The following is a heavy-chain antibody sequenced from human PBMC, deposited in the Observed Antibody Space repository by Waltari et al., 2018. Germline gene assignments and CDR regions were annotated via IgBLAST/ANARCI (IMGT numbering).Heavy chain of an antibody. CDR1: GSHLXSSA. V-gene: IGHV3-23*01. CDR3: AKXIAVAGEGLFDX. D-gene: IGHD6-19*01. CDR2: ISGCGGST. Sequence: EVQLLEXGGXXVQPXGSLRLXCAASGSHLXSSAISWVRQAPGKGLEWVSAISGCGGSTXYADSVKGRFXISRDNSKNTLYLQMNSXRAEDTAVXYXAKXIAVAGEGLFDXWGQGTLVTVSS. J-gene: IGHJ4*02.